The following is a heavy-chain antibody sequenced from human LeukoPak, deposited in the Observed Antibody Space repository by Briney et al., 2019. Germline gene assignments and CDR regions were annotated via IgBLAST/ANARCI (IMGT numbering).Heavy chain of an antibody. CDR2: IYYSGST. V-gene: IGHV4-59*01. CDR3: ARRTAMDSYFDY. Sequence: SETLSLTCTVSGGSISSYYWSWIRQPPGKGLEWIGYIYYSGSTNYNPSLKSRVTISVDTSKNQFSLKLSSVTAADTAVYYCARRTAMDSYFDYWGRGTLVTVSS. D-gene: IGHD5-18*01. J-gene: IGHJ4*02. CDR1: GGSISSYY.